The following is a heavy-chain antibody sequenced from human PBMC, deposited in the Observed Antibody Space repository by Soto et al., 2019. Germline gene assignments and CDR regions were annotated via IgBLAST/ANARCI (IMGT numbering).Heavy chain of an antibody. J-gene: IGHJ1*01. D-gene: IGHD3-22*01. CDR2: IWYDGSNK. V-gene: IGHV3-33*01. CDR1: GFTFSSYG. Sequence: QVQLVESGGGVVQPGRSLRLSCAASGFTFSSYGMHWVRQAPGKGLEWVAVIWYDGSNKYYADSVKGRFTISRDNSKNTLYLQMNSLSAEDTAVYYCARDPSSGYSAEYFQHWGQGTLVTVSS. CDR3: ARDPSSGYSAEYFQH.